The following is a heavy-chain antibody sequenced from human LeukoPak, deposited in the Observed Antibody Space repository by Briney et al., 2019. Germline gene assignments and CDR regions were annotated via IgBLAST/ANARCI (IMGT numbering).Heavy chain of an antibody. J-gene: IGHJ4*02. Sequence: SETLSLTCTVSGGSISSYYWSWIRQPAGKGLEWIGRIYTSGGTNYNPSLKSRVTMSVDTSKNQFSLKLSSVTAADTAVYYCARGKRRGIAAAGTPFDYWGQGTLVTVSS. V-gene: IGHV4-4*07. CDR2: IYTSGGT. D-gene: IGHD6-13*01. CDR3: ARGKRRGIAAAGTPFDY. CDR1: GGSISSYY.